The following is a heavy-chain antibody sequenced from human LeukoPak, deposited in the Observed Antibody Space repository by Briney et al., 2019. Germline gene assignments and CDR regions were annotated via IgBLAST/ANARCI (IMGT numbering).Heavy chain of an antibody. CDR1: GGSISSISYY. CDR2: MYHNGST. CDR3: ARDTLVDNTPYYFDY. Sequence: PSETLSLTCTVSGGSISSISYYWGWIRQPPGKGLEWIGSMYHNGSTYYNPSLKSRVTISVDTSKNQFSLKLSSVTAADTAVYYCARDTLVDNTPYYFDYWGQGTLVTVSS. D-gene: IGHD1-26*01. J-gene: IGHJ4*02. V-gene: IGHV4-39*07.